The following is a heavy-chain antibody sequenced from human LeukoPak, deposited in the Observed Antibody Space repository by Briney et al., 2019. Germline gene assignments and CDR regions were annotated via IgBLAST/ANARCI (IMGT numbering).Heavy chain of an antibody. CDR3: AREGYGGNIDYMDV. CDR1: GYTFTSYY. CDR2: INPSGGST. V-gene: IGHV1-46*01. Sequence: ASVKVSCKASGYTFTSYYMHWVRQAPGQGLEWMGVINPSGGSTSYAQKFQGRVTITRDTSTSTVYMDLSSLRSEDTAVYYCAREGYGGNIDYMDVWGKGTTVTVSS. D-gene: IGHD4-23*01. J-gene: IGHJ6*03.